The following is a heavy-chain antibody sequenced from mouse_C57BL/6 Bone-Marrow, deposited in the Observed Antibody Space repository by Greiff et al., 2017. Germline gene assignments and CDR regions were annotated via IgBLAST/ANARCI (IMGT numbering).Heavy chain of an antibody. CDR2: IDPENGDT. D-gene: IGHD2-1*01. Sequence: VQLQQSGAELVRPGASVKLSCTASGFNIKDDYMHWVKQRPEQGLEWIGWIDPENGDTEYASKFQGKATITADTSSNTAYLQLSSLTSEDTAVYYCTSFYYGNYEGDYWGQGTTLTVSS. CDR1: GFNIKDDY. J-gene: IGHJ2*01. V-gene: IGHV14-4*01. CDR3: TSFYYGNYEGDY.